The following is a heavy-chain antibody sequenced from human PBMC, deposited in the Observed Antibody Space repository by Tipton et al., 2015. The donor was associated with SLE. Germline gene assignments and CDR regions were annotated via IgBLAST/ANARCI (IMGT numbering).Heavy chain of an antibody. V-gene: IGHV4-4*07. Sequence: LRLSCSVSGDSITSYYWSWFRQSTGRGLEWIGRVYSSGSANYHPALISRVSMSVDISKNQFFLTLRSVTAADTAVYFCARGDVDWGQGTLVTVSS. J-gene: IGHJ4*02. D-gene: IGHD5-24*01. CDR3: ARGDVD. CDR1: GDSITSYY. CDR2: VYSSGSA.